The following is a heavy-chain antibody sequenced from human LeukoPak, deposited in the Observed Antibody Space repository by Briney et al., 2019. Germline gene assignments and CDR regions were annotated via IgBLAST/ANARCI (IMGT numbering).Heavy chain of an antibody. Sequence: GGSLRLSCAASGFTFDDYAMLWVRQAPGKGLEGVSGISWSSGSIGYEDSVKGRFTISRDNAKNTLYLQMNSLRAEDTAVYYCARASSGYDSSGYSIWGQGTMVSVSS. CDR2: ISWSSGSI. CDR3: ARASSGYDSSGYSI. V-gene: IGHV3-9*01. D-gene: IGHD3-22*01. J-gene: IGHJ3*02. CDR1: GFTFDDYA.